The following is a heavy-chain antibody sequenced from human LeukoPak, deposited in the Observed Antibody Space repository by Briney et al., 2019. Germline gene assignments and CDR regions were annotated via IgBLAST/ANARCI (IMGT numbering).Heavy chain of an antibody. CDR2: IRGSRGST. CDR1: GFTFSSWD. CDR3: AKDREGDY. V-gene: IGHV3-23*01. Sequence: GGSLRLSWGASGFTFSSWDMRGVRRARGEGLALVSAIRGSRGSTYYADSVKRRFTISRQNSKNTLYLQMNTLRAEATAVYYHAKDREGDYWGQGTLVTVSS. D-gene: IGHD1-26*01. J-gene: IGHJ4*02.